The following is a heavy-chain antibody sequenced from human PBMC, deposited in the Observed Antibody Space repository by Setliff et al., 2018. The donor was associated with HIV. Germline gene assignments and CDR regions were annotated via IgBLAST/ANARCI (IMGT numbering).Heavy chain of an antibody. CDR2: IDAGNGNT. J-gene: IGHJ4*02. CDR3: ARSSRVNCGGDCYLFDY. CDR1: GYTFTNYP. Sequence: RASVKVSCKTSGYTFTNYPIYWVRQAPGQRLEWMGEIDAGNGNTKYSQKFQGRVTITRDTSASTAYLELSSLRSEDTAVYYCARSSRVNCGGDCYLFDYWGQGTPVTVSS. D-gene: IGHD2-21*02. V-gene: IGHV1-3*01.